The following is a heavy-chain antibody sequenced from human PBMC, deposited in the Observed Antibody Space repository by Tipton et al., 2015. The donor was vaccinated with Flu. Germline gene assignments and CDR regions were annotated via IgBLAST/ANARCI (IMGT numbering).Heavy chain of an antibody. Sequence: SLRLSCVASGVTFHEYAMHWVRQATGKGLEWVSLVGYDGRTADYEDSIRGRFTISRDNSKNSLCLQMNSLTVEDTGMYYCARPQVVGTPNQPEFDSWGQGTLVTVSS. D-gene: IGHD4-23*01. CDR1: GVTFHEYA. CDR2: VGYDGRTA. CDR3: ARPQVVGTPNQPEFDS. V-gene: IGHV3-43D*04. J-gene: IGHJ4*02.